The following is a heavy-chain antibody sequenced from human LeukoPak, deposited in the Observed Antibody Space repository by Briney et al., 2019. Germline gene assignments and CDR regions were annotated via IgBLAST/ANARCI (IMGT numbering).Heavy chain of an antibody. CDR2: ISAGGSNT. J-gene: IGHJ4*02. V-gene: IGHV3-23*01. CDR1: GFTFSSYG. Sequence: GGSLRLSCAASGFTFSSYGMSWGRQAPGKGLEWVSGISAGGSNTYYADSVMGRFTISRDNSKNTLYLQMNSLRAEDTAVYYCARETPDSSGWDWGQGTLVTVSS. CDR3: ARETPDSSGWD. D-gene: IGHD6-19*01.